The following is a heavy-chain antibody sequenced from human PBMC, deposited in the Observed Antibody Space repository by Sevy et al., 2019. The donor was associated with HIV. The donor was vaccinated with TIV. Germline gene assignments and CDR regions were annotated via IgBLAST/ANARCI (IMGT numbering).Heavy chain of an antibody. CDR1: GYTLTQLS. Sequence: ASVKVSCKVSGYTLTQLSMHWVRQAPGKGLGWMGSFDPEDGETIYAQKFQGRVTMTEDTSTDTAYMELSSLKSEDTAVFYCAITKDYYDSSGHPFDYWGQGTLVTVSS. CDR2: FDPEDGET. V-gene: IGHV1-24*01. J-gene: IGHJ4*02. CDR3: AITKDYYDSSGHPFDY. D-gene: IGHD3-22*01.